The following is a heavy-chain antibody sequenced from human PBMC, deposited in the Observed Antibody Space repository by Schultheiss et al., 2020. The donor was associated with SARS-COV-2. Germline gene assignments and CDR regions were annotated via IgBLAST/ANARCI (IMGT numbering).Heavy chain of an antibody. D-gene: IGHD2-21*01. CDR3: AAASPIPTSWFDP. CDR2: INAGNGNT. V-gene: IGHV1/OR15-3*01. CDR1: GGTFNNYT. Sequence: ASVKVSCKASGGTFNNYTISWVRQAPGQGLEWMGWINAGNGNTKYSQKFQGRVTMTRDTSTSTAYMELSSLRSEDTAVYYCAAASPIPTSWFDPWGQGTLVTVSS. J-gene: IGHJ5*02.